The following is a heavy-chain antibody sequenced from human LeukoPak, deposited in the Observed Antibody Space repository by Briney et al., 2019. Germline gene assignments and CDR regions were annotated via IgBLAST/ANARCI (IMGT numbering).Heavy chain of an antibody. J-gene: IGHJ4*02. CDR2: ISAYNGNT. Sequence: ASVKVSCKASGYTFTRYGISWVRQAPGQGLEWMGWISAYNGNTNYAQKLQGRVTMTTDTSTSTAYMELRSLRSDAAAVYYCARDFTGGRSYLDYWGQGTLVTVSS. D-gene: IGHD2-15*01. CDR1: GYTFTRYG. CDR3: ARDFTGGRSYLDY. V-gene: IGHV1-18*01.